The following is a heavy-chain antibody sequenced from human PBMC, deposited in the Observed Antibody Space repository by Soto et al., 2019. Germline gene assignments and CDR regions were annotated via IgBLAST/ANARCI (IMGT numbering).Heavy chain of an antibody. Sequence: QLQLQESGPGLVKPSETLSLTCTVSGGSISSSSYYWGWIRQPPGKGLEWIGSIYYSGSTYYNPSFKSRVTISVDTSKNQFSLKLSSVTAADTAVYYCARQSSWVFRFDPWGQGTLVTVSS. CDR3: ARQSSWVFRFDP. V-gene: IGHV4-39*01. CDR2: IYYSGST. D-gene: IGHD6-13*01. J-gene: IGHJ5*02. CDR1: GGSISSSSYY.